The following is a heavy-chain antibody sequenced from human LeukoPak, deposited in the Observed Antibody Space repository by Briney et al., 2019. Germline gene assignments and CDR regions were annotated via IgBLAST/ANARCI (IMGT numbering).Heavy chain of an antibody. J-gene: IGHJ4*02. Sequence: GGSLRLSCAASGFTFSSYSMNWVRQAPGKGLEWVSSISSSSSYIYYADSVKGRFTISRDNAKNSLYLQMNSLRAEDTAVYYCARDFFGDYYDSSTNGADYWGQGTLVTVSS. CDR2: ISSSSSYI. CDR3: ARDFFGDYYDSSTNGADY. D-gene: IGHD3-22*01. V-gene: IGHV3-21*01. CDR1: GFTFSSYS.